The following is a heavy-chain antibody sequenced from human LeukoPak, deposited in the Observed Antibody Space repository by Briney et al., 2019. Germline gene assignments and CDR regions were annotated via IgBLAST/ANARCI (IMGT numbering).Heavy chain of an antibody. D-gene: IGHD1-1*01. CDR1: GFTFTNYA. J-gene: IGHJ3*01. V-gene: IGHV3-74*01. CDR2: INTDGSST. Sequence: GGSLRLSCAASGFTFTNYAMNWVRQAPGEGLEWVSRINTDGSSTSYADSVKGRFTISRDNAKNTLYLQMNSLRAEDTAVYYCARSSLGTGYAFDVWGQGTMVTVSS. CDR3: ARSSLGTGYAFDV.